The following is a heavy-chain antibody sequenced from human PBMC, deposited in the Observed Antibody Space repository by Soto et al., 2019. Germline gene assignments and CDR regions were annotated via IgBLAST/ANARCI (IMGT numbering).Heavy chain of an antibody. V-gene: IGHV3-23*01. CDR1: GFTFSSYA. CDR3: AKVGITIHYYFDV. J-gene: IGHJ4*02. Sequence: GGSLRLSCAASGFTFSSYAMSWVRQAPGKGLEWVSTISDSGGSTYSADSVKGRFTVSRDNSKNTLFLQMNSLRAEDTAVYYGAKVGITIHYYFDVWGQGSLVTVSS. D-gene: IGHD3-3*01. CDR2: ISDSGGST.